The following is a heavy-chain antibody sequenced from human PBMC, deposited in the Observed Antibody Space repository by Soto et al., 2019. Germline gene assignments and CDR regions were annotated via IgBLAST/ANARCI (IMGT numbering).Heavy chain of an antibody. D-gene: IGHD3-10*01. Sequence: QVQLQESGPGLVKPSQTLSLTCTVSGASIRSDGYYWSWIRQHPGKGLEWIGYIYYSGSPYYSPSLKSRVTISVDRSKNQFSLKLSSVTAADTALYYCANLRISVVPGSIPRVYYFDYWGQGTLVTVSS. V-gene: IGHV4-31*03. J-gene: IGHJ4*02. CDR3: ANLRISVVPGSIPRVYYFDY. CDR2: IYYSGSP. CDR1: GASIRSDGYY.